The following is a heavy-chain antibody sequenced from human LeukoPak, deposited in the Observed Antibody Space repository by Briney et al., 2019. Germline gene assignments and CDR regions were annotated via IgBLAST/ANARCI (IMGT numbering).Heavy chain of an antibody. CDR3: ARDIRFLEWLLLFDY. CDR2: INSDGSST. D-gene: IGHD3-3*01. J-gene: IGHJ4*02. V-gene: IGHV3-74*01. Sequence: PGGSLRLSCAASGFTFSSYWMHWVRQAPGKGLVWVSRINSDGSSTSYADSVKGRFTISRDNAKNTLYLQMNSLRAEDTAVYYCARDIRFLEWLLLFDYWGQGTLVTVSS. CDR1: GFTFSSYW.